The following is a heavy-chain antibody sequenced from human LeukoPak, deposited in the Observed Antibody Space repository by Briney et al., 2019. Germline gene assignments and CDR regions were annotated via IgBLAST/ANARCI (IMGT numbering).Heavy chain of an antibody. Sequence: GGSLRLSCTASGFTFGDYALSWVRQAPGKGLEWVSSISSSSSNIYYADSVTGRFTISRDNAKNSLYLQMNSLRAEDTAVYYCVRAVEYYYDSSGYAVDYWGQGTLVTASS. CDR1: GFTFGDYA. D-gene: IGHD3-22*01. CDR3: VRAVEYYYDSSGYAVDY. V-gene: IGHV3-21*01. J-gene: IGHJ4*02. CDR2: ISSSSSNI.